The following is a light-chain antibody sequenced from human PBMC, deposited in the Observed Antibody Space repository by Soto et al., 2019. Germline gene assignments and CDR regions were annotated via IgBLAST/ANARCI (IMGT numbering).Light chain of an antibody. CDR3: QSYDSSLTDVV. J-gene: IGLJ2*01. CDR1: SSDVGGYNY. Sequence: QSALTQPRSVSGTPGQSVTISCTGTSSDVGGYNYVSWYQQYPGKAPKLIIYDVTNRPSGVSDRFSGSKSGNTASLTISGLQAEDEGDFYCQSYDSSLTDVVFGGGTKLTVL. CDR2: DVT. V-gene: IGLV2-11*01.